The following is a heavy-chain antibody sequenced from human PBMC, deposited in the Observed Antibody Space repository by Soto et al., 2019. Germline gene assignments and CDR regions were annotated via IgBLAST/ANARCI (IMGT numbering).Heavy chain of an antibody. Sequence: QVQLQESGPGLVKPSQTLSLTCTVSGGSISSGGYYWSWIRQHPGKGRGWIGYIYYSGSTYYNPSLKSRVTISVDTSKNQFSLKLSSVTAADTAVYYCARSRGYYDSSGYYAYWYFDLWGRGTLVTVSS. J-gene: IGHJ2*01. CDR3: ARSRGYYDSSGYYAYWYFDL. CDR1: GGSISSGGYY. D-gene: IGHD3-22*01. CDR2: IYYSGST. V-gene: IGHV4-31*03.